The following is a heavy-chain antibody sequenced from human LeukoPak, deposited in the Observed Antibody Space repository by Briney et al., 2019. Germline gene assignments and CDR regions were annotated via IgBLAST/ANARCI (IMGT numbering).Heavy chain of an antibody. J-gene: IGHJ5*02. CDR1: GYTFTGYY. D-gene: IGHD3-10*01. Sequence: ASVKVSCKASGYTFTGYYMYWVRQAPGQGLEWMGWINPNSGGTNYAQKFQGRVTMTRDTSISTAYMELSRLRSDDTAVYYCARAKVARITMARGVPPPNCFDPWGQGTLVTVSS. CDR2: INPNSGGT. V-gene: IGHV1-2*02. CDR3: ARAKVARITMARGVPPPNCFDP.